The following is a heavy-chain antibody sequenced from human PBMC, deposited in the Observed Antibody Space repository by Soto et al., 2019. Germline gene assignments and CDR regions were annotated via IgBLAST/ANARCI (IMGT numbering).Heavy chain of an antibody. V-gene: IGHV3-23*01. CDR3: AKATATGGGAFDI. J-gene: IGHJ3*02. D-gene: IGHD2-8*02. Sequence: QSGGSLRLSCAASGFTCSSYDMSWVRQAPGKGLEWVSTILVGGSTHYPDSVKGRFTISRDNSKNTVFLQMNSLTAGDTAVYYCAKATATGGGAFDICGQGTMVTVS. CDR1: GFTCSSYD. CDR2: ILVGGST.